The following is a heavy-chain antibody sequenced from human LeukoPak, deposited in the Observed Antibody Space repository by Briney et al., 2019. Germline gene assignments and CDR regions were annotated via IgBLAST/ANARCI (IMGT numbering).Heavy chain of an antibody. CDR3: ARDISGWLDY. D-gene: IGHD6-19*01. CDR2: ISSSSSHI. CDR1: GFTFSSYS. J-gene: IGHJ4*02. V-gene: IGHV3-21*01. Sequence: AGSLRLSSAASGFTFSSYSMNWVSQAPGKGLEWVASISSSSSHIYYAASVKGPFTISRDNAKNSLYLQMNSLRAEDTAVYYCARDISGWLDYWGQGTLVTVSS.